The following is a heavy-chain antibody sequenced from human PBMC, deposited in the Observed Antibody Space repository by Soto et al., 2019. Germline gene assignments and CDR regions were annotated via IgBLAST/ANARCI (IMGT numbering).Heavy chain of an antibody. V-gene: IGHV3-74*01. J-gene: IGHJ5*02. CDR1: GFTFSSYW. Sequence: GGSLRLSCAASGFTFSSYWMHWVRQAPGKGLVWVSRINSDGSSTSYADSVKGRFTISRDNAKNTLYLQMNSLRAEDTAVYYCARGNHYDILTGPLAPWGQGTLVTVSS. CDR3: ARGNHYDILTGPLAP. D-gene: IGHD3-9*01. CDR2: INSDGSST.